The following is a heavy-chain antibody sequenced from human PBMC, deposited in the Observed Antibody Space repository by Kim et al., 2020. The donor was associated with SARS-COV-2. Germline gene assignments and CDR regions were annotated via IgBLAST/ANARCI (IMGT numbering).Heavy chain of an antibody. CDR3: ARPGEEGMDV. J-gene: IGHJ6*02. V-gene: IGHV3-21*01. Sequence: YIYYADSVKGRFTISRDNAKNSLYLQMNSLRAEDTAVYYCARPGEEGMDVWGQGTTVTVSS. CDR2: YI. D-gene: IGHD4-17*01.